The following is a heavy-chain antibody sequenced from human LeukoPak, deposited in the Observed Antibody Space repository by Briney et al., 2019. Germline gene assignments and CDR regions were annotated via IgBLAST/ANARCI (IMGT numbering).Heavy chain of an antibody. Sequence: SVKVSCKASGGTFSSYAISWVRQAPGQGLEWMGGIIPIFGTANYAQKFQGRVTITTDESTSPAYMELSSLRSEDTAVYYCARDCSGGSCYPQRWFDPWGQGTLVTVSS. CDR3: ARDCSGGSCYPQRWFDP. D-gene: IGHD2-15*01. V-gene: IGHV1-69*05. CDR1: GGTFSSYA. CDR2: IIPIFGTA. J-gene: IGHJ5*02.